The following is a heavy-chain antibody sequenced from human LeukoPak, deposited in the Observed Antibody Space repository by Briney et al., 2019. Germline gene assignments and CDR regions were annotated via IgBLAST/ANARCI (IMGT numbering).Heavy chain of an antibody. D-gene: IGHD2-2*01. J-gene: IGHJ5*02. CDR1: GDSITNYY. CDR3: ARIRYCSSTSCP. Sequence: SETLSLTCIVSGDSITNYYWSWIRQPPGKGLEWIGCVHYSGSTNYNPSLKSRVTISLDTPKNQFSLKLSSVTAADTAVYYCARIRYCSSTSCPWGQGTLVTVSS. V-gene: IGHV4-59*12. CDR2: VHYSGST.